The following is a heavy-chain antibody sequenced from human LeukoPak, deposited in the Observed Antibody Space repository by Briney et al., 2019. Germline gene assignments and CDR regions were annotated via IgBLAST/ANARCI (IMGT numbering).Heavy chain of an antibody. CDR2: INHSGST. D-gene: IGHD3-3*01. J-gene: IGHJ3*02. Sequence: SETLSLTCAVYGGSFSGYYWSWIRQPPGKGLEWIGEINHSGSTNYNPSLKSRVTISVDTSKNQFSLKLGSVTAADTAVYYCARGGYYDFWSGYYIGKGDAFDIWAKGQWSPSLQ. CDR3: ARGGYYDFWSGYYIGKGDAFDI. CDR1: GGSFSGYY. V-gene: IGHV4-34*01.